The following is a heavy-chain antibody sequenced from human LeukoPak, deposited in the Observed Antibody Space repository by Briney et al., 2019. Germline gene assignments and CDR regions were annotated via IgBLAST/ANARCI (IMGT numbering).Heavy chain of an antibody. CDR2: IYYSGST. CDR3: VRDSLQLDVWWDDTFDS. Sequence: PSETLSLTCTVSGGSIGRYYWSWVRRPPGKGLEWIGHIYYSGSTNYNPSLRGRVTISVDTSKNQFSLKLSSVTAADTAVYYCVRDSLQLDVWWDDTFDSWGQGTMVTVSS. D-gene: IGHD1-1*01. J-gene: IGHJ3*02. CDR1: GGSIGRYY. V-gene: IGHV4-59*01.